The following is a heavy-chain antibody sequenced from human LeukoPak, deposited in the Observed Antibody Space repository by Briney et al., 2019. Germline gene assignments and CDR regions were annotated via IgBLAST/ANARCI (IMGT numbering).Heavy chain of an antibody. CDR2: ISSSSSYI. CDR1: GFTFSSYS. Sequence: GGSLRLSCAASGFTFSSYSMNWVRQAPGKGLEWVASISSSSSYIYYADSVKGRFTISRDNAKNSLYLQMNSLRAEDTAVYYCARDNFGDAQLPNGLDPWGQGTLVNVSS. J-gene: IGHJ5*02. V-gene: IGHV3-21*01. D-gene: IGHD3-3*01. CDR3: ARDNFGDAQLPNGLDP.